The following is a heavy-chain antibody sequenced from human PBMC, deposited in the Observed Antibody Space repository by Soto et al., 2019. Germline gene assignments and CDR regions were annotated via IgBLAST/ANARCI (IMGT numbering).Heavy chain of an antibody. D-gene: IGHD6-19*01. CDR3: ARMYSSGSGWFHP. V-gene: IGHV4-31*03. CDR1: GYSITAGGYY. J-gene: IGHJ5*02. CDR2: FYSSGSI. Sequence: PSETLSLTCFVSGYSITAGGYYWSWIRHHPGKGLECIGSFYSSGSIIYNPSLRSRVSISGDTSSNQFSMSLTSVTAADTARYYCARMYSSGSGWFHPWGQGTQVTVSS.